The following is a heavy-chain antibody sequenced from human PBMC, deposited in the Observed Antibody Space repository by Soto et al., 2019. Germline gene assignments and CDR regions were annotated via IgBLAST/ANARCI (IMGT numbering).Heavy chain of an antibody. Sequence: ASVKVSCKASGYTFTTYVISWVRQAPGQGLEWMGWISAYNGNTNYAQKLQGRVTMTTDTSTSTAYMELSSLRSEDTAVYYCARVYCSGGSCYSIDYWGQGTLVTVSS. CDR2: ISAYNGNT. CDR1: GYTFTTYV. CDR3: ARVYCSGGSCYSIDY. D-gene: IGHD2-15*01. J-gene: IGHJ4*02. V-gene: IGHV1-18*01.